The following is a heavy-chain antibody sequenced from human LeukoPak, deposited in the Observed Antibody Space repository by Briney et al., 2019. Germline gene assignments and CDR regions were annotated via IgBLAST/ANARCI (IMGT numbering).Heavy chain of an antibody. J-gene: IGHJ3*02. CDR1: GFTFGDHT. Sequence: GRSLRLSCTVSGFTFGDHTMSWFRQAPGKGLEWVGFIRSKAYGGTTEHAASVKGRFTISRDDSQNSLYLQMNSLKTEDTAVYFCVRGASGGTPDAFDIWGQGTMVTVSS. CDR3: VRGASGGTPDAFDI. CDR2: IRSKAYGGTT. V-gene: IGHV3-49*03. D-gene: IGHD6-25*01.